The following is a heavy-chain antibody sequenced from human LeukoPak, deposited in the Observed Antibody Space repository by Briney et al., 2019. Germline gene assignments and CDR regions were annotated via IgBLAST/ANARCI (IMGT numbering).Heavy chain of an antibody. J-gene: IGHJ6*03. V-gene: IGHV4-59*01. CDR2: IYYSGST. CDR1: GGSISSYY. Sequence: SETLSLTCTVSGGSISSYYWSWIRQPPGKGLEWIGYIYYSGSTNYNPSLKSRVTISVDTSKNQFSLKLSSVTAADTAVYYCASSPPPYYYSMDVWGKGTMVTVSS. CDR3: ASSPPPYYYSMDV.